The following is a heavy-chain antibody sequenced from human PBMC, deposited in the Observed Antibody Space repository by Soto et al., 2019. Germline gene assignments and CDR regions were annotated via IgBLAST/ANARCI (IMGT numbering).Heavy chain of an antibody. J-gene: IGHJ6*02. CDR2: IIPIFGTA. V-gene: IGHV1-69*13. CDR3: AREDRVYSSSWTRGAGMDV. D-gene: IGHD6-13*01. CDR1: GGTFSSYA. Sequence: SVKVSCKASGGTFSSYAISWVRQAPGQGLEWMGGIIPIFGTANYAQKFQGRVTITADESTSTAYMELSSLRSEDTAVYYCAREDRVYSSSWTRGAGMDVWGQGTTVTVSS.